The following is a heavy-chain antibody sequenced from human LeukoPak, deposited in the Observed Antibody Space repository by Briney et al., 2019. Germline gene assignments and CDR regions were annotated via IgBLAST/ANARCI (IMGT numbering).Heavy chain of an antibody. CDR2: IIPIFGTA. CDR1: GGTFRSYA. J-gene: IGHJ5*02. CDR3: ARGVIYCSSTSCYRFDP. V-gene: IGHV1-69*13. Sequence: SVKFSCRASGGTFRSYAISWVRQAPGQGLEWMGGIIPIFGTANYAQKFQGRVTITADESTSTAYMELSSLRSEDTAVYYCARGVIYCSSTSCYRFDPWGQGTLVTVSS. D-gene: IGHD2-2*01.